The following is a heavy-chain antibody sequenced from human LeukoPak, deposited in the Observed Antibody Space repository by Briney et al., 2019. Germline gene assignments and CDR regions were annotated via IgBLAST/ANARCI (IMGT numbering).Heavy chain of an antibody. V-gene: IGHV4-61*01. D-gene: IGHD6-13*01. CDR3: ARDRGRSLLDY. CDR1: GGSLSSSSYY. Sequence: SETLSLTCTVSGGSLSSSSYYWGWIRQPPGKGLEWIGYIYYSGSTNYNPSLKSRVTISVDTSKNQFSLKLSSVTAADTAVYYCARDRGRSLLDYWGQGTLVTVSS. CDR2: IYYSGST. J-gene: IGHJ4*02.